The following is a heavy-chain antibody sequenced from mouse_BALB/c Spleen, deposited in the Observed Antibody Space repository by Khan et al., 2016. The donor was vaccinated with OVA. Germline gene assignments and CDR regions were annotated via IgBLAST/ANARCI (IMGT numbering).Heavy chain of an antibody. J-gene: IGHJ4*01. Sequence: DLVKPGASVKLSCKASGYTFTSYWINWIKQRPGQGLEWIGHISPGSSSPYYNELFTVKATLTVDSSSTTAYIQLSSLSSEDSAVYFCARSNYYGSGLYAMDYWGQGTSVTVSS. V-gene: IGHV1S41*01. CDR2: ISPGSSSP. D-gene: IGHD1-1*01. CDR3: ARSNYYGSGLYAMDY. CDR1: GYTFTSYW.